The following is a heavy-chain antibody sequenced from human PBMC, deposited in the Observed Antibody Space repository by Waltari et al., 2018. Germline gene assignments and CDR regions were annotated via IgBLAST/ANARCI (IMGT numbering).Heavy chain of an antibody. V-gene: IGHV4-59*01. Sequence: QVQLQESGPGLVKPSETLSLTCTVSGGSISSYYWSWIRPPPGKGLEWIGYIYYSGSTNYNPSLKSRVTISVDTSKNQFSLKLSSVTAADTAVYYCASSPRGNWNPVLIDYWGQGTLVTVSS. CDR1: GGSISSYY. D-gene: IGHD1-1*01. J-gene: IGHJ4*02. CDR3: ASSPRGNWNPVLIDY. CDR2: IYYSGST.